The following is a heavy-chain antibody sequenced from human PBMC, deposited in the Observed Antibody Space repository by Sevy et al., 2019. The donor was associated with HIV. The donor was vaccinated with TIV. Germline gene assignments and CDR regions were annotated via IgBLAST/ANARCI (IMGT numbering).Heavy chain of an antibody. D-gene: IGHD2-2*01. CDR2: ISTFNVNT. CDR1: GYTFTSYA. V-gene: IGHV1-18*01. CDR3: ARDDCSNLSCHGSLLY. Sequence: ASVKVSCKASGYTFTSYAISWVRQAPGQGLEWMGWISTFNVNTNNAQKFQGRVTMTTDTSTSTAYMELRSLRSDDTAVYYCARDDCSNLSCHGSLLYWGQGTLLTVSS. J-gene: IGHJ4*02.